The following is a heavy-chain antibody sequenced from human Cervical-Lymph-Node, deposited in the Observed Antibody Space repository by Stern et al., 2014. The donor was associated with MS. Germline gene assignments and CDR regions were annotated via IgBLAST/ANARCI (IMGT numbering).Heavy chain of an antibody. CDR2: INHSGST. CDR1: GGSFSGYY. Sequence: QVQLQQWGAGLLKPSETLSLTCAVYGGSFSGYYWSWIRQPPGKGLEWIGEINHSGSTNYNPSLKSRVTISVDTSKNQFSLKLSSVTAADTAVYYCARGVRGMIVVLGYNWFDPWGQGTLVTVSS. J-gene: IGHJ5*02. V-gene: IGHV4-34*01. D-gene: IGHD3-22*01. CDR3: ARGVRGMIVVLGYNWFDP.